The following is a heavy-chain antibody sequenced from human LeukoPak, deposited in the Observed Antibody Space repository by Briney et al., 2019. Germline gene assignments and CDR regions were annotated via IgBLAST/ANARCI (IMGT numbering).Heavy chain of an antibody. V-gene: IGHV1-69*13. Sequence: ASVKVSCKASGGTFSGYAISWVRQAPGQGLEWMGGIIPIFGTANYAQKFQGRVTITADESTSTAYMELSSLRSEDTAVYYCARVQYQLLLSYYYYYGMDVWGQGTTVTVSS. CDR3: ARVQYQLLLSYYYYYGMDV. CDR1: GGTFSGYA. CDR2: IIPIFGTA. D-gene: IGHD2-2*01. J-gene: IGHJ6*02.